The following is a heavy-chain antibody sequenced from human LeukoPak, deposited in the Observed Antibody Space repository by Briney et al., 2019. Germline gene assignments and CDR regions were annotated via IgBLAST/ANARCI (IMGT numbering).Heavy chain of an antibody. Sequence: TGGSLRLSCPVSGFTFSSYCVHWVRQAPGKGREWVAAISYGGSNNFYADSVKGRFTISRDNSKNTLYLQMNTLRDDDTAVYYCARDSPRINSGSFLYHFDYWGQGTLVTVSS. CDR3: ARDSPRINSGSFLYHFDY. J-gene: IGHJ4*02. CDR1: GFTFSSYC. D-gene: IGHD1-26*01. CDR2: ISYGGSNN. V-gene: IGHV3-30-3*01.